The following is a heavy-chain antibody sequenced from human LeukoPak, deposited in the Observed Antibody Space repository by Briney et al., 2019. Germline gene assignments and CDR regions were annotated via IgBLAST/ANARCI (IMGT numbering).Heavy chain of an antibody. Sequence: SETLSLTCTVSGGSISSYYWSWIRQPPGKGPEWIGYIYYSGSTNYNPSLKSRVTISVDTSKNQFSLKLSSVTAADTAVYYCARVHGDYYYYGMDVWGQGTTVTVSS. CDR3: ARVHGDYYYYGMDV. CDR1: GGSISSYY. V-gene: IGHV4-59*01. D-gene: IGHD4-17*01. J-gene: IGHJ6*02. CDR2: IYYSGST.